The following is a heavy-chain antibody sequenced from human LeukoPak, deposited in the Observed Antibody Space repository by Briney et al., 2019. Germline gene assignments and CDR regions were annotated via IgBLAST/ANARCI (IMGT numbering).Heavy chain of an antibody. D-gene: IGHD2-2*01. V-gene: IGHV1-2*02. J-gene: IGHJ4*02. CDR1: GYTFTSYY. CDR3: ARAIALYCSSTSCLFDY. Sequence: ASLKLSCTASGYTFTSYYMHWVRHAPGQGPEWMAWINPNSGGTYYAQNFHDRITMTRDTSISTAYMELSRLRSDDTAIYYCARAIALYCSSTSCLFDYWGQGTLVTVSS. CDR2: INPNSGGT.